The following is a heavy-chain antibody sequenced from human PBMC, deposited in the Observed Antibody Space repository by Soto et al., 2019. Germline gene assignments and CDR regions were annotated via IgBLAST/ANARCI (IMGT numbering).Heavy chain of an antibody. CDR2: IRSSSSI. CDR1: GFTFSSYS. CDR3: ARDNSPYYFDY. D-gene: IGHD2-21*01. J-gene: IGHJ4*02. Sequence: GGPLRLSCAASGFTFSSYSMNWVRQAPGKGLEWVSYIRSSSSIYYADSVKGRFTISRDNAKNSLYLQMNSLRDEDTAVYYCARDNSPYYFDYWGQGTLVTVSS. V-gene: IGHV3-48*02.